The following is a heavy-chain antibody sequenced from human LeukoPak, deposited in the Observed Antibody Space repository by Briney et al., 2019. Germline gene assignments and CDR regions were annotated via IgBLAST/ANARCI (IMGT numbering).Heavy chain of an antibody. CDR1: GGTFSSYT. CDR3: ARDRDGYNFRDV. CDR2: IIPILGIA. D-gene: IGHD5-24*01. Sequence: GSSVKVSCKASGGTFSSYTISWVRQAPGQGLEWMGRIIPILGIANYAQKFQGRVTITADKSTSTAYIELSSLRSEDTAVYYCARDRDGYNFRDVWGQGTTVTVSS. V-gene: IGHV1-69*04. J-gene: IGHJ6*02.